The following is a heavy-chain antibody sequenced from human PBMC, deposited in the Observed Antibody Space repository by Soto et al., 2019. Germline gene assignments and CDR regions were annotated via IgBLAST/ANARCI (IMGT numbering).Heavy chain of an antibody. D-gene: IGHD3-10*01. V-gene: IGHV4-4*02. CDR2: IHHSGAT. J-gene: IGHJ4*02. CDR1: GGSMSSPNW. Sequence: QVRLQESGPGLVKPSGTLSLTCLVSGGSMSSPNWWTWVRQAPVKGLEWIAEIHHSGATNYSQSLKSRSVISIDQFNNQCALHLTSVTAADTAVYYCATGSPYYYGSGGMWDSWGRGALVTVSS. CDR3: ATGSPYYYGSGGMWDS.